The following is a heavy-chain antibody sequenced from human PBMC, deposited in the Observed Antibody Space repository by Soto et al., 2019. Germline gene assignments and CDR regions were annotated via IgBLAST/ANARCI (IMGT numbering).Heavy chain of an antibody. CDR3: ARARRAYYYDSSGYYSGYYFDY. J-gene: IGHJ4*02. V-gene: IGHV1-46*01. CDR1: GYTFTIYY. D-gene: IGHD3-22*01. Sequence: ASVNVSCKASGYTFTIYYMHWVRQAPGQGLEWMGIINPSGGSTSYAQKFQGRVTMTRDTSTSTVYMELSSLRSEDTAVYYCARARRAYYYDSSGYYSGYYFDYWGQGTLVTVSS. CDR2: INPSGGST.